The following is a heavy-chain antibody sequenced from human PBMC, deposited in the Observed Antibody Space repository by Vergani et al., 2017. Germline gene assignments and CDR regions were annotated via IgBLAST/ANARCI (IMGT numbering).Heavy chain of an antibody. V-gene: IGHV4-59*01. CDR2: IYYSGST. J-gene: IGHJ6*02. D-gene: IGHD2-15*01. CDR3: ARRASACSGGSCYSTFYYYYGMDV. Sequence: VQLLESGGGLVQPGGSLRLSCAASGFTFSSYAMSWVRQAPGKGLEWIGYIYYSGSTNYNPSLKSRVTISVDTSKNQFSLKLSSVTAADTAVYYCARRASACSGGSCYSTFYYYYGMDVWGQGP. CDR1: GFTFSSYA.